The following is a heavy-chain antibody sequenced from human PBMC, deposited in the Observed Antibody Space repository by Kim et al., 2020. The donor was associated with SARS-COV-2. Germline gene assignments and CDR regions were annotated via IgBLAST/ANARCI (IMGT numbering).Heavy chain of an antibody. CDR3: ARKEYTALDP. D-gene: IGHD5-18*01. CDR2: ISVYNGNT. J-gene: IGHJ5*02. V-gene: IGHV1-18*01. CDR1: GYTFTTYG. Sequence: ASVKVSCKASGYTFTTYGITWVRQAPGQGLEWMGWISVYNGNTNYAQNLQGRVTMTTDTSTSTAYMELRSLRSDDTAVYYCARKEYTALDPWGQGTLVTVSS.